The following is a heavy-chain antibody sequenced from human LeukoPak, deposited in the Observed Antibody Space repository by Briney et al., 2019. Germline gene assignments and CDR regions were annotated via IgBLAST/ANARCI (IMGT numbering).Heavy chain of an antibody. CDR1: GGSFSGYY. V-gene: IGHV4-34*01. Sequence: PSETLSLTCAVYGGSFSGYYWSWIRQPPGRGLEWIGEINHSGSTNYNPSLKSRVTISVDTSKNQFSLKLSSVTAADTAVYYCARLYGSGSFQYFDYWGQGTLVTVSS. CDR3: ARLYGSGSFQYFDY. D-gene: IGHD3-10*01. CDR2: INHSGST. J-gene: IGHJ4*02.